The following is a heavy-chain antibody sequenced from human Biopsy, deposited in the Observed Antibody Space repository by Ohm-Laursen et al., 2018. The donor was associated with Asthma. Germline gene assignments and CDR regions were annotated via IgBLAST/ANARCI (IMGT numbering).Heavy chain of an antibody. D-gene: IGHD3-10*01. J-gene: IGHJ4*02. CDR1: GFTFGSYG. CDR3: GRDRSYMVDY. V-gene: IGHV3-33*01. CDR2: IWFDGSNK. Sequence: SLRLSCAAFGFTFGSYGLHWVRQAPGKGLEWVADIWFDGSNKHYADSVKGRFTISRDNSKNTLYLQMNSLRAEDTALYYCGRDRSYMVDYWGQGTLVIVSS.